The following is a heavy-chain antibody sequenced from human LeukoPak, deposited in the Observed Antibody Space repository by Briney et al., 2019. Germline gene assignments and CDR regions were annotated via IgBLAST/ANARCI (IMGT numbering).Heavy chain of an antibody. Sequence: ASVKVSCKASGYTLTGYYMHWVRQAPGQGLEWMGWINPNSGGTNYAQKFQGRVTMTRDTSISTAYMELSRLRSDDTAVYYCAREYCSSTSCQTLRLDYWGQGTLVTVSS. D-gene: IGHD2-2*01. J-gene: IGHJ4*02. CDR2: INPNSGGT. V-gene: IGHV1-2*02. CDR3: AREYCSSTSCQTLRLDY. CDR1: GYTLTGYY.